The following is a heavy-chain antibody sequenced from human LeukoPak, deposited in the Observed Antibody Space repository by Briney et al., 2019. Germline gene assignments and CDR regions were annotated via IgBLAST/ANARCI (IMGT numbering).Heavy chain of an antibody. D-gene: IGHD5-24*01. V-gene: IGHV3-20*04. CDR1: GFTFDDYG. CDR3: ARSDGYNPPFDY. CDR2: INWNGGST. J-gene: IGHJ4*02. Sequence: VGSLRLSCAASGFTFDDYGMSWVRQAPGKGLEWVSGINWNGGSTGYADSVKGRFTISRDNAKNSLYLQMNSLRAEDTALYYCARSDGYNPPFDYWGQRTLVTVSS.